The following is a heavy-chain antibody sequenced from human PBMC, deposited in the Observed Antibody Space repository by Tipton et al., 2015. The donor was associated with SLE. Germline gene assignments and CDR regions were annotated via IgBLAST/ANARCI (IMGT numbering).Heavy chain of an antibody. D-gene: IGHD5-24*01. CDR2: IYYSGST. V-gene: IGHV4-39*01. CDR3: ARRKVEDFDY. J-gene: IGHJ4*02. CDR1: GGSISSSSYY. Sequence: TLSLTCTVSGGSISSSSYYWGWIRQPPGKGLEWIGSIYYSGSTYYNPSLKSRVTISVDTSKTQFSLKLSSVTAADTAVYYCARRKVEDFDYWGQGTLVTVSS.